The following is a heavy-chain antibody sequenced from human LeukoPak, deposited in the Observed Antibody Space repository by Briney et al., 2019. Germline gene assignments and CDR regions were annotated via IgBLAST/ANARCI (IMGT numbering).Heavy chain of an antibody. J-gene: IGHJ4*02. CDR3: AKVTEWVPAAPLDY. CDR2: ISGSGGST. D-gene: IGHD2-2*01. Sequence: SGGSLRLSCAASGFTFSSYAMSWVRQAPGKGPPPLSAISGSGGSTYYADSVKGRFTISRDNSKNTLYLQMNSLRAEDTAVYYCAKVTEWVPAAPLDYWGQGTLLTVSS. CDR1: GFTFSSYA. V-gene: IGHV3-23*01.